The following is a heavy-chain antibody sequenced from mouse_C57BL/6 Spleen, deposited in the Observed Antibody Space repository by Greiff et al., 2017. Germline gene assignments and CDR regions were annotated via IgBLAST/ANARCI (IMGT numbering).Heavy chain of an antibody. V-gene: IGHV1-55*01. CDR3: ARRNYGSSSPTFYAMDY. J-gene: IGHJ4*01. CDR1: GYTFTSYW. CDR2: IYPGSGST. Sequence: QVQLQQPGAELVKPGASVKMSCKASGYTFTSYWITWVKQRPGQGLEWIGDIYPGSGSTNYNEKFKSKATLTVDTSSSTAYMQLSSLTSEDSAVYYCARRNYGSSSPTFYAMDYWGQGTSVTVSS. D-gene: IGHD1-1*01.